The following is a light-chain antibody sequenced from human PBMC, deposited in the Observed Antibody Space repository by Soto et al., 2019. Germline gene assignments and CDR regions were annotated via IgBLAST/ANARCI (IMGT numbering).Light chain of an antibody. CDR2: DAS. CDR3: QQRSDWPLT. V-gene: IGKV3-11*01. CDR1: QSVSSY. Sequence: EIVLTQSPTTLSLSPGERATLSCRASQSVSSYFAWYQQKPGQAPRLLIYDASTRAAGIPARFSGSGSGTDFTLTISSLEPEDFAVYYCQQRSDWPLTFGGGTKVEIK. J-gene: IGKJ4*01.